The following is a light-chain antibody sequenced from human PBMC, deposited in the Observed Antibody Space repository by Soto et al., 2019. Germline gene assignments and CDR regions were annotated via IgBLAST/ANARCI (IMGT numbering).Light chain of an antibody. J-gene: IGLJ3*02. CDR2: DDG. Sequence: SYELTQPPSVSVAPGQTARISCGGDNIGSRSVHWYQQMPGQAPLLVVYDDGERPSGIPDRFSGSNSKNTATLTISRVEVGDEADYYCQVWDALSDHPVFGGGTKLTVL. CDR3: QVWDALSDHPV. V-gene: IGLV3-21*02. CDR1: NIGSRS.